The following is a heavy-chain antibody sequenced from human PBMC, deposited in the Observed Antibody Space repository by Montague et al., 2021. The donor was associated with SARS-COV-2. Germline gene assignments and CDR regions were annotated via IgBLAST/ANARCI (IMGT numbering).Heavy chain of an antibody. J-gene: IGHJ6*02. CDR2: TYYRSKWYN. V-gene: IGHV6-1*01. Sequence: CAISGDSVSSNSATWNWVRQSPSRGLEWLGRTYYRSKWYNDYAVSVRGQVTINPDTSKNQFSLQLNSVTPEDTAIYYCTSGREGNYNVMDVWGQGTTVTGSS. CDR1: GDSVSSNSAT. D-gene: IGHD1-1*01. CDR3: TSGREGNYNVMDV.